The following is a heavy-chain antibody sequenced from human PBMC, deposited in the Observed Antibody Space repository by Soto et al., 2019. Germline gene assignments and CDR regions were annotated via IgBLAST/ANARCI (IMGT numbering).Heavy chain of an antibody. J-gene: IGHJ4*02. CDR3: ATKGPY. Sequence: QVQLVESGGGVVQPGRSLRLSCAASGFSFRSYGMHWVRQVPGKGLEWVAVIWFDGSNKFYADSVKGRFTISRDNSKNTVSLQMNSLRDEDSAAYYCATKGPYWGQGTLVTVSS. CDR2: IWFDGSNK. CDR1: GFSFRSYG. V-gene: IGHV3-33*01.